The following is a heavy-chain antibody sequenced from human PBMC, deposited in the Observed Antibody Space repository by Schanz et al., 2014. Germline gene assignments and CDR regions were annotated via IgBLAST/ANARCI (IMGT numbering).Heavy chain of an antibody. D-gene: IGHD2-15*01. CDR2: ISYDGRNK. V-gene: IGHV3-30-3*01. CDR1: GFTFSSYA. CDR3: ARDRGYCSGGSCLAFDY. J-gene: IGHJ4*02. Sequence: QVQLVESGGGVVQPGRSLRLSCAASGFTFSSYAMHWVRQAPGKGLEWVAVISYDGRNKYYADSVEGRFTISRDNSRNTLYLQMNSLRAEDTAVYYCARDRGYCSGGSCLAFDYWGQGTLVTVSS.